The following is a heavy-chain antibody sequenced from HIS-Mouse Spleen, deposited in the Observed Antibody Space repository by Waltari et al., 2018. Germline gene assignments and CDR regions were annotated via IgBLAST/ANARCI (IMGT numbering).Heavy chain of an antibody. V-gene: IGHV4-39*07. CDR3: AREIPYSSSWYDWYFDL. CDR2: IYYSGTN. CDR1: GGSISSSSYY. J-gene: IGHJ2*01. Sequence: QLQLQESGPGLVKPSETLSLTCTVPGGSISSSSYYWGWIRQPPGKGLEGIGGIYYSGTNYNNPSLKCRVTISVDTSKNQFPLKRSSVTAADTAVYYCAREIPYSSSWYDWYFDLWGRGTLVTVSS. D-gene: IGHD6-13*01.